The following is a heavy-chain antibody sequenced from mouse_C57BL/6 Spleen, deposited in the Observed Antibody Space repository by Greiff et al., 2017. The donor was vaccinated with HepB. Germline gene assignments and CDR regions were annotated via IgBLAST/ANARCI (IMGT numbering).Heavy chain of an antibody. CDR2: INPYNGDT. D-gene: IGHD2-2*01. J-gene: IGHJ4*01. CDR3: ARYYGYDSYYAMEY. V-gene: IGHV1-20*01. CDR1: GYSFTGYF. Sequence: VQLKESGPELVKPGDSVKISCKASGYSFTGYFMNWVMQSHGKSLEWIGRINPYNGDTFYNQKFKGKATLTVDKSSSTAHMELRSLTSEDSAVYYCARYYGYDSYYAMEYWGQGTSVTVSS.